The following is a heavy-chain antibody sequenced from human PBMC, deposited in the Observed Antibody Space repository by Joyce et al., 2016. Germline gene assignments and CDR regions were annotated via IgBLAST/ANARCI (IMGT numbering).Heavy chain of an antibody. CDR3: AKTFGQYCSSTTCYQYFEK. CDR1: EYTFDAYY. CDR2: VNPNSGGT. J-gene: IGHJ1*01. D-gene: IGHD2-2*01. V-gene: IGHV1-2*02. Sequence: QVQLVQSGAELKKPGASVKVSCKAFEYTFDAYYIHWVRQAPGQGLGWMGWVNPNSGGTDSAQKFRGRLSMTRDTSISTAYMELSSLRSDDTAVYYCAKTFGQYCSSTTCYQYFEKWGQGTLVTVSS.